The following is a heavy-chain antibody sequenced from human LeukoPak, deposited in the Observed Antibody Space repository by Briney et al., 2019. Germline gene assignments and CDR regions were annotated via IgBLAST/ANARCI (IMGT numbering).Heavy chain of an antibody. Sequence: GGSLRLSFDASGFSFDDHAMNWVRQGPRKGLEWISVINWNGASTDYADSVKGRFTISRDNAKNSLYLQMTNLRADDTALYYCVRNKYGGIIDYMDVWGKGTTVTVSS. D-gene: IGHD3-10*01. V-gene: IGHV3-20*03. CDR2: INWNGAST. J-gene: IGHJ6*03. CDR3: VRNKYGGIIDYMDV. CDR1: GFSFDDHA.